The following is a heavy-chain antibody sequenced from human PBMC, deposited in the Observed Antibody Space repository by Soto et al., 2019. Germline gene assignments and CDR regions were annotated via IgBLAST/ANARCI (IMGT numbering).Heavy chain of an antibody. Sequence: PSETLSLTCTVSGGSISSSSYYWGWIRQPPGKGLEWIGTIYYSGTTYYNPSLKSRVTMSVDRSKNQFSLKLNSVTAADRAVYYCARYYWTSTTCYYCDYWGQGTLGIVSA. CDR1: GGSISSSSYY. J-gene: IGHJ4*02. V-gene: IGHV4-39*01. CDR2: IYYSGTT. D-gene: IGHD2-2*01. CDR3: ARYYWTSTTCYYCDY.